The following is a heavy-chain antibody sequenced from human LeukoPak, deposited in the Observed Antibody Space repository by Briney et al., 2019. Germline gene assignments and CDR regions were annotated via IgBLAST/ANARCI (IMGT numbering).Heavy chain of an antibody. V-gene: IGHV1-69-2*01. J-gene: IGHJ5*02. D-gene: IGHD3-3*01. Sequence: ASVKVSCKVSGYTFTDYYMHWVQQAPGKGLEWMGLVDPEDGETIYAGKFQGRVTITADTSTDTAYMELSSLRSEDTAVYYCATISPGRFLEWLDRPYNWFDPWGQGTLVTVSS. CDR3: ATISPGRFLEWLDRPYNWFDP. CDR1: GYTFTDYY. CDR2: VDPEDGET.